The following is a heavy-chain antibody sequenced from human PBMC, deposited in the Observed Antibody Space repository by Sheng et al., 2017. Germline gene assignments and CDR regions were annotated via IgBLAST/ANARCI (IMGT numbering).Heavy chain of an antibody. CDR1: GFTSSSYG. V-gene: IGHV3-30*02. CDR3: AEDGSSSGWFYYYMDV. Sequence: QVQLVESGGGVVQPWGVPSRLSCAASGFTSSSYGVHWVRQAPGKGLEWVAFLRYDGSDKYHAESVKGRFTISRDNSKNTVYLQMNSLRAEDTAVYYCAEDGSSSGWFYYYMDVWGQRDHGHRLL. J-gene: IGHJ6*03. D-gene: IGHD6-19*01. CDR2: LRYDGSDK.